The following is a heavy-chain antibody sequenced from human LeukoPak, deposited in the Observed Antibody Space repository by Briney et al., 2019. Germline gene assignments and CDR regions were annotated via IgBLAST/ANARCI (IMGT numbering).Heavy chain of an antibody. V-gene: IGHV3-11*04. Sequence: GGSLRLSCAASGFTFSDYYMSWIRQAPGKGPEWLSYISGSDGVIDSVVYYADSVKGRFTVSRDNAKNSLFLQMNSLRAEDTAVYYCARHDYGDSRFDYWGQGTLVTVSS. CDR1: GFTFSDYY. D-gene: IGHD4-17*01. J-gene: IGHJ4*02. CDR3: ARHDYGDSRFDY. CDR2: ISGSDGVI.